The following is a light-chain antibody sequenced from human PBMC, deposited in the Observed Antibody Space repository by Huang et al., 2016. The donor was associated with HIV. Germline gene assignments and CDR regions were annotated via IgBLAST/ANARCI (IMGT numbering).Light chain of an antibody. Sequence: EIVMTQSPATLSVSPGETATLSCRASHAVGSNVAWYQQKPGQAPRLVIYSASTRATDIPGRFSGSGSGTEFTRTLDSLRSEDFAIYYCQQYSDWPLFGGGTKVEI. V-gene: IGKV3-15*01. J-gene: IGKJ4*01. CDR3: QQYSDWPL. CDR1: HAVGSN. CDR2: SAS.